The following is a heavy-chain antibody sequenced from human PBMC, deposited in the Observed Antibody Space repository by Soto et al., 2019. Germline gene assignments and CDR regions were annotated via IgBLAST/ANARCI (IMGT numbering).Heavy chain of an antibody. CDR1: GGTFSSYT. V-gene: IGHV1-69*04. CDR3: ARDNGGGGYDSYWYFDL. CDR2: IIPILGIA. J-gene: IGHJ2*01. D-gene: IGHD5-12*01. Sequence: ASVKVSFKASGGTFSSYTISWVRQAPGQGLEWMGRIIPILGIANYAQKFQGRVTITADKSTSTAYMELSSLRSEDTAVYYCARDNGGGGYDSYWYFDLWGRGTLVTVSS.